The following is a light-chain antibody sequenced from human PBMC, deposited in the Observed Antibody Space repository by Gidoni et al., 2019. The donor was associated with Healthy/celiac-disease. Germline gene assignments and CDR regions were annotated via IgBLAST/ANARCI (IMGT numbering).Light chain of an antibody. J-gene: IGKJ2*01. Sequence: DIQMTQSPSTLSASVGDRVTITCRASQSSSSWLAWYQQKPGKYPKLLIYKASSLESGVPSRCSGSGSCTECTLLISSRQPDDFAAYYCQKYNSLLSTFGQGTKLEIK. CDR1: QSSSSW. CDR2: KAS. V-gene: IGKV1-5*03. CDR3: QKYNSLLST.